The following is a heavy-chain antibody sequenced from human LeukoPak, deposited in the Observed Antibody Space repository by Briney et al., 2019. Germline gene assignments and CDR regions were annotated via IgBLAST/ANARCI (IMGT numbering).Heavy chain of an antibody. CDR1: GFTFSSYW. CDR3: ARGRVVRGVIISVRHYFDY. CDR2: IKQDGSEK. V-gene: IGHV3-7*04. Sequence: PGGSLRLSCAASGFTFSSYWMSWVRQAPGKGLEWVANIKQDGSEKYYVDSVKGRFTISRDNAKNSLYLQMNSLRAEDTAVYYCARGRVVRGVIISVRHYFDYWGQGTLVTVSS. J-gene: IGHJ4*02. D-gene: IGHD3-10*01.